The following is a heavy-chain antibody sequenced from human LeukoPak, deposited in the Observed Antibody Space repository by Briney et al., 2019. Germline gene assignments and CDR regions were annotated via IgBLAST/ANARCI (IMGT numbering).Heavy chain of an antibody. Sequence: ASVKVSCKASGYSFIDYYIHWVRQAPGQGLEWMGWINSNSADTNYAQNFQGRVTMTRDTSISTAYMALSRLRSDDTALYYCARIGISARGTNFHHWGQGTLVTVSS. J-gene: IGHJ1*01. D-gene: IGHD6-13*01. CDR1: GYSFIDYY. CDR3: ARIGISARGTNFHH. V-gene: IGHV1-2*02. CDR2: INSNSADT.